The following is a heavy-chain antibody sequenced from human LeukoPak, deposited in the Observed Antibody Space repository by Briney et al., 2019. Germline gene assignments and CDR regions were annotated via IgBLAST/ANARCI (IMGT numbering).Heavy chain of an antibody. J-gene: IGHJ4*02. D-gene: IGHD3-10*01. CDR1: GGSISSSSYY. CDR2: IYYSGST. CDR3: ASGPPPLWFGELNRDY. V-gene: IGHV4-39*07. Sequence: PSETLSLTCTVSGGSISSSSYYWGWIRQPPGKGLEWIGSIYYSGSTYYNPSLKSRVTISVDTSKNQFSLKLSSVTAADTAVYYCASGPPPLWFGELNRDYWGQGTLVTVSS.